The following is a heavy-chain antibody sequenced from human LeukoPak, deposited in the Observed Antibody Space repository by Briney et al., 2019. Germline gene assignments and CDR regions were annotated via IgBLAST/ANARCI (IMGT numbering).Heavy chain of an antibody. CDR1: GGSISSYY. CDR2: IYTSGST. J-gene: IGHJ4*02. D-gene: IGHD3-3*01. CDR3: AITYYDFWSGYYSNDYFDY. Sequence: SETLSLTCTVSGGSISSYYWSWIRQPAGKGLEWIGRIYTSGSTNYNPSLKSRVTISVDTSKNQFSLKPSSVTAADTAVYYCAITYYDFWSGYYSNDYFDYWGQGTLVTVSS. V-gene: IGHV4-4*07.